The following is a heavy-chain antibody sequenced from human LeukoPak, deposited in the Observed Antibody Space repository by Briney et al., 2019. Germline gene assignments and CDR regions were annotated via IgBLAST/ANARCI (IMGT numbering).Heavy chain of an antibody. V-gene: IGHV3-48*03. J-gene: IGHJ2*01. CDR2: ITTSGSTI. CDR3: ARPDCTCNSWYWNLDV. D-gene: IGHD2-2*01. Sequence: GGSLRVPHAACGFTFLSYELNWVRQAPGKGLEWLSYITTSGSTIYYADSVKGRFTISRDNAKNSLYLQLNSLRAEDTAVYSCARPDCTCNSWYWNLDVWAGDTLVTVSS. CDR1: GFTFLSYE.